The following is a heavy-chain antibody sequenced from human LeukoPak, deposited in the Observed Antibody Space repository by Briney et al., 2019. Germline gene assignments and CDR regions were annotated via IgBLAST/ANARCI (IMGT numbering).Heavy chain of an antibody. J-gene: IGHJ4*02. CDR2: INAGNGNT. V-gene: IGHV1-3*01. D-gene: IGHD6-6*01. CDR1: GYTFTSYA. CDR3: ARDFRIAARPPLSPGY. Sequence: ASVKVSCKASGYTFTSYAMHWVRQAPGQRLEWMGWINAGNGNTKYSQKFQGRVTITRDTSASTAYMELRSLRSDDTAVYYCARDFRIAARPPLSPGYWGQGTLVTVSS.